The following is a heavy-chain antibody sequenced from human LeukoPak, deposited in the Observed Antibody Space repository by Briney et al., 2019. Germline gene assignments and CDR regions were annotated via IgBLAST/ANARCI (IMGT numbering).Heavy chain of an antibody. J-gene: IGHJ4*02. CDR2: IKSKTDGGIT. D-gene: IGHD3-16*02. Sequence: SGGSLRLSCAASGFTFSNAWMSWVRQAPGKGLEWVGRIKSKTDGGITDYAAPVKGRFTISRDDSKNTLYLQMNSLKTEDTAVYYCTTGVMITFGGVIVFDYWGQGTLVTVSS. V-gene: IGHV3-15*01. CDR3: TTGVMITFGGVIVFDY. CDR1: GFTFSNAW.